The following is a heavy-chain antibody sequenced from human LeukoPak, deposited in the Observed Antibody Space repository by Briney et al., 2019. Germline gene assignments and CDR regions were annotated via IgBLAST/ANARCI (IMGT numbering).Heavy chain of an antibody. J-gene: IGHJ4*02. CDR3: SRESGAFSPFGY. CDR2: ISLSVLT. D-gene: IGHD1-26*01. V-gene: IGHV4-4*02. CDR1: GGSITSTNW. Sequence: PSETLSLTCGVSGGSITSTNWWSWVSKPPGQGLEWIGEISLSVLTNYNPSLKSRVTMAPDKSKNHLSLNLTSVTAADTAVYYCSRESGAFSPFGYWGQGTLVTVPS.